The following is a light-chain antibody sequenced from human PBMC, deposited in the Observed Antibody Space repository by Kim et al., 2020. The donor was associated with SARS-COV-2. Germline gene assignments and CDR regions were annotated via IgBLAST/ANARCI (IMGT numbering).Light chain of an antibody. CDR1: QSISSF. CDR3: QQTYSVPYT. J-gene: IGKJ2*01. CDR2: AAS. Sequence: DIQMTQSPSSLSASVGDRVTITCRASQSISSFLNWYQQKPGTAPKLLISAASSLQSGVPSRFSGIESGTDFTLTNSSLQPEDVATYYCQQTYSVPYTFGQGTKLEI. V-gene: IGKV1-39*01.